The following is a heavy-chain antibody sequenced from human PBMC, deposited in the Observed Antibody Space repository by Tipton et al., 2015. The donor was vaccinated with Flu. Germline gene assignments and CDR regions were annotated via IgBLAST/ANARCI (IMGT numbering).Heavy chain of an antibody. Sequence: TLSLTCTVSGGSISSYYWPWSRQPAGKGLDWIGRMYTSWSTNYNPSLKRRVTMSVDRSKNNFSLTLSPVTAADTAVYYCARGSGSGTFMIFDSWGQGTLVTVSS. J-gene: IGHJ4*02. CDR1: GGSISSYY. V-gene: IGHV4-4*07. CDR2: MYTSWST. CDR3: ARGSGSGTFMIFDS. D-gene: IGHD3-10*01.